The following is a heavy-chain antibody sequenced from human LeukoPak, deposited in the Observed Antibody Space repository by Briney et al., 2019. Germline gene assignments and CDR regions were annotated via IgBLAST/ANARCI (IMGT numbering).Heavy chain of an antibody. V-gene: IGHV3-30*03. CDR3: ARDGYSSSWYNWFDP. CDR1: GFTVSSNY. D-gene: IGHD6-13*01. Sequence: GGSLRLSCAASGFTVSSNYMSWVRQAPGKGLEWVAVISYDGSNKYYADSVKGRFTISRDNSKNTLYLQMNSLRAEDTAVYYCARDGYSSSWYNWFDPWGQGTLVTVSS. CDR2: ISYDGSNK. J-gene: IGHJ5*02.